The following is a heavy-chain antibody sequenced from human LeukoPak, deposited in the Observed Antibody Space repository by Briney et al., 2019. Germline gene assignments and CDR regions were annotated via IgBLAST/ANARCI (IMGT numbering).Heavy chain of an antibody. CDR2: TWYRSRWYN. D-gene: IGHD3-10*01. J-gene: IGHJ4*02. CDR3: AAGSSGSSHYYFDY. Sequence: PSQTLSLTCAISGDSVSSNSAAWHWIRQSPSRGLEWLGRTWYRSRWYNEYAVSVKSRITINPDTSKNQFSLHLNSVTPEDTAMYYCAAGSSGSSHYYFDYWGQGTLVTVSS. V-gene: IGHV6-1*01. CDR1: GDSVSSNSAA.